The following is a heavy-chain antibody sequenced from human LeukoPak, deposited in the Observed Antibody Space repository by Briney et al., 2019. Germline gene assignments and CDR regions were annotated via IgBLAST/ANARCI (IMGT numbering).Heavy chain of an antibody. CDR1: GGSISSYY. CDR3: ARVSFGAAAYYYYGMDV. V-gene: IGHV4-59*01. Sequence: SETLSLTCTVSGGSISSYYWSWIRQPPGKGLEWIGYIYYSGSTDYNPSLKSRVTISVDTSKNQFSLKLSSVTAADTAVYYCARVSFGAAAYYYYGMDVWGQGTTVTVSS. J-gene: IGHJ6*02. D-gene: IGHD3-16*01. CDR2: IYYSGST.